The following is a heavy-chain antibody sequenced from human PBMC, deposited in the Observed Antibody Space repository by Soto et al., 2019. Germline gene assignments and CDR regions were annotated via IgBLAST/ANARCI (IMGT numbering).Heavy chain of an antibody. CDR2: INAGNGNT. CDR3: ASDSVSIAAAGTSGLSDAFDI. CDR1: GYTFTSYA. D-gene: IGHD6-13*01. Sequence: QVQLVQSGAEVKKPGASVKVSCKASGYTFTSYAMHWVRQAPGQRLEWMGWINAGNGNTKYSQKFQGRVTITRDTSASTAYMELSSLRSEDTAVYYCASDSVSIAAAGTSGLSDAFDIWGQGTMVTVSS. V-gene: IGHV1-3*01. J-gene: IGHJ3*02.